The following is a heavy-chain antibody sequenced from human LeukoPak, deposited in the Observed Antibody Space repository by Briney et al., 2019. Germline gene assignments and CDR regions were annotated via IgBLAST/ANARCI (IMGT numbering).Heavy chain of an antibody. J-gene: IGHJ6*03. CDR3: ARAPPIRGVTRTPRYYYYMDV. Sequence: GASVKVSCKASGYTFTSYDINWVRQATGQGLEWMGWMNPNSGNTGYAQKFQGRVTMTRNTSISTAYMELSSLRSEDTAVYYCARAPPIRGVTRTPRYYYYMDVWGKGTTVTVSS. CDR1: GYTFTSYD. V-gene: IGHV1-8*01. CDR2: MNPNSGNT. D-gene: IGHD3-10*01.